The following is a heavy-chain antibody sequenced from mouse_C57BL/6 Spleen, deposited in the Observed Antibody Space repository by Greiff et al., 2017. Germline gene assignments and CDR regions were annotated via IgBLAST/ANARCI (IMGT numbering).Heavy chain of an antibody. CDR3: TTRGLRWYFDV. Sequence: VQLQQSGAELVRPGASVKLSCTASGFNIKDDYMHWVKQRPEQGLEWIGWIDPENGDTEYASKFQGKATITADTSSNTAYLQLSSLTSEDTAVYYCTTRGLRWYFDVWGTGPTVTVSS. D-gene: IGHD2-4*01. V-gene: IGHV14-4*01. CDR2: IDPENGDT. CDR1: GFNIKDDY. J-gene: IGHJ1*03.